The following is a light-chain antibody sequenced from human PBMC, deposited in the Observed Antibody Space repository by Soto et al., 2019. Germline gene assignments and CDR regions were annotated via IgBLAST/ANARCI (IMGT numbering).Light chain of an antibody. CDR3: SSYTTISTLV. CDR2: EVI. CDR1: SSDIGSYNY. Sequence: QSVLTQPASVSGSPGQSITISCTGTSSDIGSYNYVSWYQQHPGQAPKLIIYEVINRPSGVSSRFSGSKSGNTASLTISGLQAEDEADYYCSSYTTISTLVFGGGTKLTVL. V-gene: IGLV2-14*01. J-gene: IGLJ3*02.